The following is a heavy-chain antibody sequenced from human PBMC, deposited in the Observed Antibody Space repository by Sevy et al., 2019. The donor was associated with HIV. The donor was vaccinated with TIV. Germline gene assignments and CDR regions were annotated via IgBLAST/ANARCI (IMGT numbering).Heavy chain of an antibody. D-gene: IGHD6-6*01. J-gene: IGHJ5*02. CDR3: ARGDSSSSNNWFDP. CDR1: GGTFSSYA. V-gene: IGHV1-69*13. CDR2: IIPIFGTA. Sequence: ASVKVSCKASGGTFSSYAISWVRQAPGQGLEWMGGIIPIFGTANYAQKFQGRVTITADESTSTAYMELSSLRSEDTAVYYCARGDSSSSNNWFDPWGQGTLLTVSS.